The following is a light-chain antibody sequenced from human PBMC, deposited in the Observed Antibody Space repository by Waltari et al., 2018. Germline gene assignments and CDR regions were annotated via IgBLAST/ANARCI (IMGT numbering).Light chain of an antibody. J-gene: IGLJ2*01. CDR1: NSDIGTYNF. V-gene: IGLV2-23*02. CDR3: CSHTGGSTFVI. CDR2: DVS. Sequence: QSALTQPASVSGSPGPSITIPCTGSNSDIGTYNFFSWYQQHPDKAPKLMIYDVSKRPSGVSNRFSGSKSGNTASLTISGLQAEDEADYYCCSHTGGSTFVIFGGGTKLTVL.